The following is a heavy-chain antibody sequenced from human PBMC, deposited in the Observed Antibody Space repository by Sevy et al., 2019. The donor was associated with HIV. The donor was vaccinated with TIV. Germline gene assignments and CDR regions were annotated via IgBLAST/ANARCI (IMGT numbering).Heavy chain of an antibody. V-gene: IGHV3-7*01. CDR3: ARALADWGSFHYSS. Sequence: GGSLRLSCAASGFTFSTYWMTWVRQAPGKGLEWVANIKQDGTDTNYVDSVRGRFTISRDNGRNLLYLHRNSLRAEDTAVYFCARALADWGSFHYSSWGRGVLVTVSS. CDR1: GFTFSTYW. CDR2: IKQDGTDT. J-gene: IGHJ4*02. D-gene: IGHD3-16*01.